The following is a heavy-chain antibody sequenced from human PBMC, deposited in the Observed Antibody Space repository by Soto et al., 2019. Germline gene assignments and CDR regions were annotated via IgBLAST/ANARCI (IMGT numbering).Heavy chain of an antibody. CDR2: IYYSGST. J-gene: IGHJ5*02. V-gene: IGHV4-39*01. D-gene: IGHD4-4*01. Sequence: SETLSLTCTVSGGSISSSSYYWGWIRQPPGKGLEWIGSIYYSGSTYYNPSLKSRVTISVDTSKNQFSLKLSSVTAADTAVYYCASDYSNYSYNWFDPWGQGTLVTVS. CDR1: GGSISSSSYY. CDR3: ASDYSNYSYNWFDP.